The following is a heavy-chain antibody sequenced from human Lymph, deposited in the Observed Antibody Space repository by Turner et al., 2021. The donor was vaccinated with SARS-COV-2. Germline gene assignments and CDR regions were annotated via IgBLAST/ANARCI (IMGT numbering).Heavy chain of an antibody. D-gene: IGHD2-15*01. J-gene: IGHJ6*02. CDR3: ATVLCSGGSCYYYGMDV. CDR2: FDPEDGET. CDR1: GSTLTELS. Sequence: VQLVQSGAEVKKPGASMKVSCKVSGSTLTELSMHWVRQAPGNGLEWVGGFDPEDGETIYAQKFQGRVTMTEDTSTDTAYMELSSLRSEDTAVYYCATVLCSGGSCYYYGMDVWGQGTTVTVSS. V-gene: IGHV1-24*01.